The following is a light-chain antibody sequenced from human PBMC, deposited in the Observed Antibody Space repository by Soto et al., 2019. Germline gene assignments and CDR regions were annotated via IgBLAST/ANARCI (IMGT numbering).Light chain of an antibody. CDR3: QQTYSTPDT. CDR2: AAS. V-gene: IGKV1-39*01. J-gene: IGKJ4*01. Sequence: DIQMTQSPSSLSASVGDRVTITCRASQSISSYLNWYQQKPGKAPKLLIYAASSLQSGVPSRFSGSGSGTEFTLTISSLQPEDFAAYYCQQTYSTPDTFGGGTKVEIK. CDR1: QSISSY.